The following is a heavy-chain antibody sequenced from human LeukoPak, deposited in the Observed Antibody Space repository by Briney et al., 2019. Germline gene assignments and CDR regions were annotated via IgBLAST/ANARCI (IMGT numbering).Heavy chain of an antibody. D-gene: IGHD6-6*01. Sequence: GGSLRLSCTASGFSFSGHWMHWARQLPGKGLVWVSRISPTGNTTSYADSVKGRFTVSRDNAKNTLYLQVNNLRAEDTAVYYCARGPNSNWSGLDFWGQGTLLTVSS. J-gene: IGHJ4*02. CDR2: ISPTGNTT. CDR3: ARGPNSNWSGLDF. V-gene: IGHV3-74*01. CDR1: GFSFSGHW.